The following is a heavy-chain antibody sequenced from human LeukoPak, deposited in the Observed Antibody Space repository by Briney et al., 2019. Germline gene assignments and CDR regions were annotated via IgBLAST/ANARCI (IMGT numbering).Heavy chain of an antibody. CDR2: IIPIFGTA. CDR3: ARGYSGYDFPGEGYYFDY. Sequence: SVKVSCKASGGTFSSYAISWVRQAPGQGLEWMGGIIPIFGTANYAQKFQGRVTITADESTSTAYMELSSLRSEDTAVYYCARGYSGYDFPGEGYYFDYWGQGTLVTVSS. D-gene: IGHD5-12*01. CDR1: GGTFSSYA. J-gene: IGHJ4*02. V-gene: IGHV1-69*01.